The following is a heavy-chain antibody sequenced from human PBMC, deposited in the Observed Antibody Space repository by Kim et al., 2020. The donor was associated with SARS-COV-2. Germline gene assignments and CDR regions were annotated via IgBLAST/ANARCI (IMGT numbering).Heavy chain of an antibody. CDR3: ARHRGEQWLVFDY. CDR2: IYYSGST. Sequence: SETLSLTCTVSGGSISSSSYYWGWIRQPPGKGLEWIGSIYYSGSTYYNPSLKSRVTISVDTSKNQFSLKLSSVTAADTAVYYCARHRGEQWLVFDYWGQGTLVTVSS. CDR1: GGSISSSSYY. V-gene: IGHV4-39*01. J-gene: IGHJ4*02. D-gene: IGHD6-19*01.